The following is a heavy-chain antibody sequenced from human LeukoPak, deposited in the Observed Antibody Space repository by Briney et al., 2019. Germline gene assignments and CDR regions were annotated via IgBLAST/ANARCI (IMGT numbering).Heavy chain of an antibody. CDR3: ARVGEDIVVVPAAIRIHYYYYYMDV. V-gene: IGHV3-20*04. CDR1: GFTFDDYG. Sequence: GGSLRLSCAASGFTFDDYGMSWVRHAPGKGLEWVSGINWNGGSTGYADSVKGRFTISRDNAKNSLYLQMNSLRAEDTALYYCARVGEDIVVVPAAIRIHYYYYYMDVWGKGTTVTVSS. CDR2: INWNGGST. D-gene: IGHD2-2*02. J-gene: IGHJ6*03.